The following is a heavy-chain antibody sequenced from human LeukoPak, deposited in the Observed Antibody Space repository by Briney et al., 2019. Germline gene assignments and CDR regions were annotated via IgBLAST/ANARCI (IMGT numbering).Heavy chain of an antibody. CDR1: GFTFSASA. V-gene: IGHV3-23*01. CDR3: AKGGGTVVRYFNY. CDR2: VGSRGTTT. J-gene: IGHJ4*02. D-gene: IGHD4-23*01. Sequence: QAGGSLRLSCAASGFTFSASAMTWVRQAPGKGLEWVSTVGSRGTTTYNADSAKGRFTISGDNSKNTLYLQMNSLRAEDTAVYYCAKGGGTVVRYFNYWGQGTLVTVSS.